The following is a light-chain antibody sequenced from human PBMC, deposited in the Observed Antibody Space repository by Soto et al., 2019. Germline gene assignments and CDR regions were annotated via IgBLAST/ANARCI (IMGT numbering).Light chain of an antibody. J-gene: IGKJ1*01. V-gene: IGKV1-5*03. CDR1: QTISSW. CDR2: KAS. CDR3: QHYNSYSGA. Sequence: DIQMTQPPSTLSASVGDRVTITCRASQTISSWLAWYQQKPGKAPKLLIYKASTLKSGVPSRFSGSGSGTEFTLTISSLQPDDFATYYCQHYNSYSGAFGQGTKV.